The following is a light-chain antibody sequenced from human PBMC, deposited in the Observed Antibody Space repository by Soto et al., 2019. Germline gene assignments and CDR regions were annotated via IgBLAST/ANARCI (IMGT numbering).Light chain of an antibody. Sequence: ESVLTQSPATLYLSPGERATLSCRASHSVSSYLAWYQQKPGQAPRLLLYDASNRANGVPSRLSGSGSGTDFTLTISRLEPDDFAVYYCQQRTNWLTFGGGTKVELK. CDR2: DAS. CDR3: QQRTNWLT. J-gene: IGKJ4*01. V-gene: IGKV3-11*01. CDR1: HSVSSY.